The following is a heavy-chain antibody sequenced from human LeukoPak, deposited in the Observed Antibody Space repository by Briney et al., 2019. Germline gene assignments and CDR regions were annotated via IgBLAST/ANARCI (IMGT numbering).Heavy chain of an antibody. Sequence: ASVTVSCKASGYTFTGYYMHWVRQAPGQGLEWMGWINPNSGGTNYAQKFQGRVTMTRDTSINTAYMELSRLRSDDTAVYYCAREDIVVVVAPKPLGYWGQGTLVTVSS. CDR2: INPNSGGT. J-gene: IGHJ4*02. CDR3: AREDIVVVVAPKPLGY. D-gene: IGHD2-15*01. V-gene: IGHV1-2*02. CDR1: GYTFTGYY.